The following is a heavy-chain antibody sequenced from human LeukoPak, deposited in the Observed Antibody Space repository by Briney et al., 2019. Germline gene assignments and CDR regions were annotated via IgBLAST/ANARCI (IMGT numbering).Heavy chain of an antibody. Sequence: PSETLSLTCTVSGGSISSSSYYWGWIRQPPGKGLEWIGSIYYSGSTYYNPSLKSRVTISVDTSKDQFSLKLSSVTAADTAVYYCACSSSLLAYFDYWGQGTLVTVSS. D-gene: IGHD6-13*01. J-gene: IGHJ4*02. CDR2: IYYSGST. CDR1: GGSISSSSYY. V-gene: IGHV4-39*01. CDR3: ACSSSLLAYFDY.